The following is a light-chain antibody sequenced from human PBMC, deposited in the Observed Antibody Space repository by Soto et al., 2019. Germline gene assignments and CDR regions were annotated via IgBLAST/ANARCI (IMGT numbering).Light chain of an antibody. CDR1: QSVSNNY. Sequence: EIVLTQSPGTLSLSPGERATLSCRASQSVSNNYLAWYQQKPGQAPRLLIHGASTRATGIPDRFSGSGSGTDFTLTITRLEPEDSAVYYCHYDGSSSPRTFGQGTKVEIK. CDR3: HYDGSSSPRT. V-gene: IGKV3-20*01. J-gene: IGKJ1*01. CDR2: GAS.